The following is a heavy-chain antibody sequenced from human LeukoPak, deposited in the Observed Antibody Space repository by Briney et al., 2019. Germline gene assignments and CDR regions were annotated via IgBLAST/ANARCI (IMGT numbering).Heavy chain of an antibody. J-gene: IGHJ4*02. CDR2: ISANNGHA. CDR3: ARDMRHYRYYESVEYYFNFEY. Sequence: VGSVKVSCKASGYIFTSYGLSWVRQAPGQGLEWMGWISANNGHAHYAQKFQGRLTITRDMSTRTVDMELRSLRSDDTAVYYCARDMRHYRYYESVEYYFNFEYWGQGTLVTVSS. D-gene: IGHD3-22*01. V-gene: IGHV1-18*01. CDR1: GYIFTSYG.